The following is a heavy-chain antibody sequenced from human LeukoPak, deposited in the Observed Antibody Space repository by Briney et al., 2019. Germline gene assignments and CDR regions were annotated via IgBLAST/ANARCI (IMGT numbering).Heavy chain of an antibody. CDR2: IYYSGST. CDR1: GGSISSSSYY. J-gene: IGHJ4*02. Sequence: SETLSLTCTVSGGSISSSSYYWGWIRQPPGKGLEWIGSIYYSGSTYYNPSLKSRVTISVDTSKNRFSLKLSSVTAADTAVYYCATDYYYGSGSYYTPLDYWGQGTLVTVSS. D-gene: IGHD3-10*01. V-gene: IGHV4-39*07. CDR3: ATDYYYGSGSYYTPLDY.